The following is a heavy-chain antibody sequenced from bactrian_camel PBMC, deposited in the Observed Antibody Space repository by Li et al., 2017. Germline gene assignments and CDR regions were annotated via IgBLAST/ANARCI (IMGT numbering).Heavy chain of an antibody. V-gene: IGHV3S57*01. CDR3: AAGNPSLYHGSWKVPAEYDD. D-gene: IGHD2*01. Sequence: HVQLVESGGGTVQAGGSLTLSCRASVPINRYCPAWFRQAPGKEREGVTGITRDGAITYGDSVKGRFTISQDKAKNALHLQMNSLEVEDTGMYFCAAGNPSLYHGSWKVPAEYDDWGQGTQVTVS. CDR2: ITRDGAI. J-gene: IGHJ4*01. CDR1: VPINRYC.